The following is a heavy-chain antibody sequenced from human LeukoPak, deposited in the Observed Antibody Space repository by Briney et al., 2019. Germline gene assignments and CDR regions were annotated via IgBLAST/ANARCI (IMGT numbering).Heavy chain of an antibody. Sequence: SETLSLTCTVSGGSISSDFRSWIRQPAGKGLEWIGRIYSTGSTSYNPSLKNRVTMSVNTSKNQFSLMLRSVTAADTAVYYFARQIASAGTAGFDFWGQGALVTISS. D-gene: IGHD6-13*01. J-gene: IGHJ4*02. CDR2: IYSTGST. CDR1: GGSISSDF. CDR3: ARQIASAGTAGFDF. V-gene: IGHV4-4*07.